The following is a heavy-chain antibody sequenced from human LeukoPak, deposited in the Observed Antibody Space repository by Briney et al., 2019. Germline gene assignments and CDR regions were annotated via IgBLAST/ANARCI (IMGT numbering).Heavy chain of an antibody. J-gene: IGHJ4*02. CDR1: GYTLTELS. D-gene: IGHD4-17*01. V-gene: IGHV1-24*01. CDR2: FDPEDGET. CDR3: ATGGGYGDYVRAIDY. Sequence: ASVKVSCKVSGYTLTELSMHWVRQAPGKGLEWMGGFDPEDGETIYAQKFLGRVTMTEDTSTDTAYMELSSLRSEDTAVYYCATGGGYGDYVRAIDYWGQGTLVTVSS.